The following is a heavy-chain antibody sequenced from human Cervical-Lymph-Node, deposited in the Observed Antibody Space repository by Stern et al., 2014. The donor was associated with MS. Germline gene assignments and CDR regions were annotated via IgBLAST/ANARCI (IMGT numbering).Heavy chain of an antibody. CDR3: AQIATAIYYPVYIDIGN. CDR2: IFSNGEK. Sequence: QVTLKESGPVLVKPTETLTLTCTVSGFSLSNGRMGVSWIRQPPGKALEWLAPIFSNGEKSYRTSLQSRLIISKDASRSQVVLSMTNMDPVDTATYYCAQIATAIYYPVYIDIGNWGQGTLVTVSS. CDR1: GFSLSNGRMG. V-gene: IGHV2-26*01. J-gene: IGHJ4*02. D-gene: IGHD2-21*02.